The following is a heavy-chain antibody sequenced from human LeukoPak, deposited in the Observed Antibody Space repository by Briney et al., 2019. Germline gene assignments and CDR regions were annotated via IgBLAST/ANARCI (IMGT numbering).Heavy chain of an antibody. CDR3: ARVLNYYDGSGYYVSY. D-gene: IGHD3-22*01. Sequence: PGGSLRRSCAASGLTFSYYTMHWVRQAPGKGLEWVAVISFDGRNKSYADSVKGRYTFSSANSKNPLYRHMNSLRAEATDVDHCARVLNYYDGSGYYVSYWGQRDLVTVSS. CDR2: ISFDGRNK. V-gene: IGHV3-30-3*01. J-gene: IGHJ4*02. CDR1: GLTFSYYT.